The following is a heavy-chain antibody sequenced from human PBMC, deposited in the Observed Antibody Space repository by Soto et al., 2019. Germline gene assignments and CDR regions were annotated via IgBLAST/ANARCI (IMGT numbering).Heavy chain of an antibody. CDR1: GYTFTSYG. J-gene: IGHJ6*03. Sequence: EASVKVSCKASGYTFTSYGISWVRQAPGQGLEWMGWISAYNGNTNYAQKLQGRVTMTTDTSTSTAYMELRSLRSDDTAVYYCARDTDYGSLYYYYYYMDVWGKGTTVTVSS. CDR2: ISAYNGNT. D-gene: IGHD3-10*01. V-gene: IGHV1-18*01. CDR3: ARDTDYGSLYYYYYYMDV.